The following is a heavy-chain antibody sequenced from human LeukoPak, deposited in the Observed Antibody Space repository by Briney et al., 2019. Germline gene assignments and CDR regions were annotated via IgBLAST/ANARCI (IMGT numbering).Heavy chain of an antibody. CDR3: VCHHDVSGYYFAYFDY. V-gene: IGHV3-15*01. CDR2: IKSKTDGGTT. CDR1: GFIVSDAW. D-gene: IGHD3-22*01. Sequence: PGGSLRLSCAGSGFIVSDAWMSWVRQAPGKGLEWIGRIKSKTDGGTTDHAAPVKGTFTISRDDSKNTLYLQMNSLKTEDTAMYYCVCHHDVSGYYFAYFDYWGQGTLVTVSS. J-gene: IGHJ4*02.